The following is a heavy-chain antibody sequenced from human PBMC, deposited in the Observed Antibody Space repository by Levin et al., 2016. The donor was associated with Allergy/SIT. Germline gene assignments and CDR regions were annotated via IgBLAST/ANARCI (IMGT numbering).Heavy chain of an antibody. V-gene: IGHV3-23*01. CDR3: AKVASTDTFNGPSDY. J-gene: IGHJ4*02. CDR2: MSGSGGST. Sequence: GESLKISCAASGFTFSSYAMSWVRQAPGKGLEWVSGMSGSGGSTYYADSVKGRFTISRDNSKNTLYLQMNSLRGEDTAVYYCAKVASTDTFNGPSDYWGQGTLVTVSS. CDR1: GFTFSSYA. D-gene: IGHD6-13*01.